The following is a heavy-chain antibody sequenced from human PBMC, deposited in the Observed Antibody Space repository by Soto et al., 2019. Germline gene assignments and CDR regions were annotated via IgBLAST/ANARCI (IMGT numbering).Heavy chain of an antibody. CDR1: GGSITSRSSY. V-gene: IGHV4-39*01. D-gene: IGHD6-13*01. CDR2: FFSGST. CDR3: ATTRGLAVGGSFNY. J-gene: IGHJ4*02. Sequence: QLQLQESGPGLVRPSDTLSLTCSVSGGSITSRSSYWAWIRQPPGKGLEWIGTFFSGSTFSNPSLRSRVTISKDTSRNQFSLKLTSVAATDTAMYYCATTRGLAVGGSFNYWGQGALVTVSS.